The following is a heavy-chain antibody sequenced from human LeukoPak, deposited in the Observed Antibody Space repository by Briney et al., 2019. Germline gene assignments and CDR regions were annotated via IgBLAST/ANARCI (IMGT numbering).Heavy chain of an antibody. Sequence: PGGSLRLSCAASGFTFSDYYMSWLRQAPGKGLEWVSYISSSTGYTNYADSVRGRFTISRDNAKNSVYLQMNSLRAEDTAVYYCARDLLDYYDSSGYSPLGYWGQGTLVTVSS. V-gene: IGHV3-11*06. CDR1: GFTFSDYY. D-gene: IGHD3-22*01. J-gene: IGHJ4*02. CDR2: ISSSTGYT. CDR3: ARDLLDYYDSSGYSPLGY.